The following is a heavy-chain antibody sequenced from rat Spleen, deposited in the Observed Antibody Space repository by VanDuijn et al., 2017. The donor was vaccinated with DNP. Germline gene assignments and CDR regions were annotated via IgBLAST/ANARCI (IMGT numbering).Heavy chain of an antibody. Sequence: EVQLVESGGGLVQPGRSLKLSCAASGFTFSDYYMAWVRQAPKKGLEWVASISYEGSSTYYGDSVKGRFTISRDNAKSTLYLQMNSLRSEDTATYYCARVNPPDYWGQGVMVTVSS. CDR2: ISYEGSST. CDR1: GFTFSDYY. J-gene: IGHJ2*01. V-gene: IGHV5-22*01. D-gene: IGHD3-4*01. CDR3: ARVNPPDY.